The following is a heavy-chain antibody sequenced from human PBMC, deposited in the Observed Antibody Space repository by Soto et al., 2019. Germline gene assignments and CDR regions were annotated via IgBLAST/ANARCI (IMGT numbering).Heavy chain of an antibody. CDR3: ASERGEYDSGWYIDR. CDR1: GARFSSHS. CDR2: ISSRSSLI. Sequence: GGSLRLSCAASGARFSSHSFNWVRQAPGQGLEWVAYISSRSSLILYADSVRGRFVISRDNALNPLYLQMNSPRDEDTAIYYCASERGEYDSGWYIDRWGQGTPVTGSS. D-gene: IGHD6-19*01. V-gene: IGHV3-21*06. J-gene: IGHJ5*02.